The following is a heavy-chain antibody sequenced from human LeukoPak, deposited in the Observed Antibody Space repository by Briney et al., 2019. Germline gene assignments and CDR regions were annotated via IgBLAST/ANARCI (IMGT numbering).Heavy chain of an antibody. CDR3: ARGITSQNIVLEYYYYYYMDV. CDR1: GFTFSSYW. V-gene: IGHV3-7*01. CDR2: IKQDGSEK. D-gene: IGHD1-14*01. J-gene: IGHJ6*03. Sequence: PGGSLRLSCAASGFTFSSYWMSWVRQAPGKGLEWVANIKQDGSEKYYVDSVKGRFTISRDNAKNSLYLQMNSLRAEDTAVYYCARGITSQNIVLEYYYYYYMDVWGKGTTVTVSS.